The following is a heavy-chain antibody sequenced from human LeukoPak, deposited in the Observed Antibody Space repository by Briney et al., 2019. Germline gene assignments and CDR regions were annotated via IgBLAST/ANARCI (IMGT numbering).Heavy chain of an antibody. J-gene: IGHJ5*02. Sequence: SETLSLTCGVSGGSISNTNWWSWVRQPPGQGLEWIGEISLTGLTHYNPSLESRVTISVDTSKNQFSLKMSSVTAADTAVYFCARYSGYESYNWFGPWGQGTLVTVSS. V-gene: IGHV4-4*02. D-gene: IGHD5-12*01. CDR2: ISLTGLT. CDR1: GGSISNTNW. CDR3: ARYSGYESYNWFGP.